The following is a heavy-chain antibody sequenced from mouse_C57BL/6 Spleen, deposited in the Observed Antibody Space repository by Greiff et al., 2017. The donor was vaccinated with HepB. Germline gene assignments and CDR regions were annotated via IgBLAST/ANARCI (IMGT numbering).Heavy chain of an antibody. CDR2: IRSKSNNYAT. CDR3: VRRDGYPYYAMDY. J-gene: IGHJ4*01. CDR1: GFSFNTYA. D-gene: IGHD2-3*01. V-gene: IGHV10-1*01. Sequence: EVHLVESGGGLVQPKGSLKLSCAASGFSFNTYAMNWVRQAPGKGLEWVARIRSKSNNYATYYADSVKDRFTISRDDSESMLYLQMNNLKTEDTAMYYCVRRDGYPYYAMDYWGQGTSVTVSS.